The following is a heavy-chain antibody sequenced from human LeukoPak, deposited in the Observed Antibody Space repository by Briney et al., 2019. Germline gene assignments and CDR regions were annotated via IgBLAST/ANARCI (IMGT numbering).Heavy chain of an antibody. CDR2: INPNSGGT. Sequence: ASVKVSCKASGYTFTGYYMHWVRQAPGQGLEWMGWINPNSGGTNYAQKFQGRVTMTGDTSISTAYMELSRLRSDDTAVYYCARVSLYYDFWSGTMGYFDYWGQGTLVTVSS. D-gene: IGHD3-3*01. J-gene: IGHJ4*02. CDR1: GYTFTGYY. CDR3: ARVSLYYDFWSGTMGYFDY. V-gene: IGHV1-2*02.